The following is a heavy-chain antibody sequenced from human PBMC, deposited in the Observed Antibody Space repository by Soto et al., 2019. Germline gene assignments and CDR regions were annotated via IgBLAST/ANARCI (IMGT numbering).Heavy chain of an antibody. CDR2: IYHSGSI. CDR1: GGSISSGGYS. CDR3: ARVSDY. J-gene: IGHJ4*02. Sequence: QLQLQESGSGLVEPSQTLSLTCAVSGGSISSGGYSWSWLRQPQGKGLEEIGYIYHSGSIYYNPSLKSRVTISVDRSKNQCSLKLSSVTAADTAVYYCARVSDYSCQRSLVTVSS. D-gene: IGHD3-16*02. V-gene: IGHV4-30-2*01.